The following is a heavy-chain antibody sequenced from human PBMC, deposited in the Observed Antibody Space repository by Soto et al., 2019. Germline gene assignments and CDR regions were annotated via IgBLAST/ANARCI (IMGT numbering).Heavy chain of an antibody. Sequence: PGGSLRLSCAASGFSISNYWMNWFRQAPGKGLEWVAVIWYDGSNKYYADSVKGRFTISKDNSQTTVYLQMNSLRAEDTAVYYCTRDPYGGSRYYFDSWGQGTLVTGSS. CDR2: IWYDGSNK. CDR3: TRDPYGGSRYYFDS. V-gene: IGHV3-33*08. D-gene: IGHD1-26*01. CDR1: GFSISNYW. J-gene: IGHJ4*02.